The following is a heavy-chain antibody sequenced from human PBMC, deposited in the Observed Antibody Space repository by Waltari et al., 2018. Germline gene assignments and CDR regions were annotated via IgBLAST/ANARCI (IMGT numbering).Heavy chain of an antibody. CDR3: AREGLVIEGYCTGGVCYMGGRFDY. Sequence: QVQLVQSGAEVKKPGSSVKVSCKASGGTFSSYAISWVRQAPGQGLEWMGGIIPILGIANYAQKFQGRVTITADESTSTAYMELSSLRSEDTAVYYCAREGLVIEGYCTGGVCYMGGRFDYWGQGTLVTVSS. CDR2: IIPILGIA. J-gene: IGHJ4*02. D-gene: IGHD2-8*02. CDR1: GGTFSSYA. V-gene: IGHV1-69*04.